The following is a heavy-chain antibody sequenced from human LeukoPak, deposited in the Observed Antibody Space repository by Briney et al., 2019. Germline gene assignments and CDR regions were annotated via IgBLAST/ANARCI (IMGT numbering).Heavy chain of an antibody. CDR2: IIPIFGTA. J-gene: IGHJ5*02. CDR1: GGTFSSYA. CDR3: ARASAVIGGFDP. V-gene: IGHV1-69*01. D-gene: IGHD2/OR15-2a*01. Sequence: SVKVCCKASGGTFSSYANSWVRQAPGQGLEWMGGIIPIFGTANYAQKFQGRVTITADESTSTAYMELSSLRSEDTAVYYCARASAVIGGFDPWGQGTLVTVSS.